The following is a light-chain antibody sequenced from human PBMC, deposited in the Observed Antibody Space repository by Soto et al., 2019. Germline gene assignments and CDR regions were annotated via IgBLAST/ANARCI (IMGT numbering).Light chain of an antibody. CDR3: SSYKSSSTIS. V-gene: IGLV2-14*01. CDR2: DVS. Sequence: QSALTQPASVSGSPGQSITISCTGTSSDVGGYNYVSWYQQHPGKAPKLMIYDVSNRPSGVSNRFSGSKSGNTASLTISGLQAEDEADYYCSSYKSSSTISFGTGTKLTVL. CDR1: SSDVGGYNY. J-gene: IGLJ1*01.